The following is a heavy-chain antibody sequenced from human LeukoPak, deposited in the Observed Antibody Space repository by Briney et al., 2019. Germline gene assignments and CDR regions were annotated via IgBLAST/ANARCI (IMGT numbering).Heavy chain of an antibody. CDR1: GFTFSSYG. Sequence: GRSLRLSCAASGFTFSSYGMHWVRQAPGKGLEWVAVIWYDGSNKYYADSVKGRFTISRDNSKNTLYLQMNSLRAEDTAVYYCARDGYCSSTSCAPGDYWDQGTLVTVSS. D-gene: IGHD2-2*03. CDR2: IWYDGSNK. J-gene: IGHJ4*02. V-gene: IGHV3-33*01. CDR3: ARDGYCSSTSCAPGDY.